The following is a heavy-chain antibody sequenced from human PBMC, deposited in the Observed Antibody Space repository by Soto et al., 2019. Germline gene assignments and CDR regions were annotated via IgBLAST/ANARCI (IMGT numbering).Heavy chain of an antibody. CDR3: ARGQRFSDWFDP. Sequence: QVHLQESGPGLVKPSETLSLTCTVSGGAISPYYWTWIRQPAGKGLEWIGRIYSRGSTKYHPSLQSRVTMSLDTSKNQCSLRMTPVTAADTAVYYCARGQRFSDWFDPWGQGTLVTVAS. D-gene: IGHD3-3*01. CDR1: GGAISPYY. V-gene: IGHV4-4*07. CDR2: IYSRGST. J-gene: IGHJ5*02.